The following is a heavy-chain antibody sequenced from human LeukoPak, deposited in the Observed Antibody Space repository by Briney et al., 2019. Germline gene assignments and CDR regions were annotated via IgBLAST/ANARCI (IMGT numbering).Heavy chain of an antibody. CDR3: ARGLWFGELRWSDY. J-gene: IGHJ4*02. CDR2: ISTSSSTI. D-gene: IGHD3-10*01. V-gene: IGHV3-48*02. CDR1: GFTFSSYE. Sequence: SGGSLRLSCAASGFTFSSYEMNWVRQAPGKGLEWVSYISTSSSTIYYADSVKGRFTISRDNARNSLFLQMSSLRDEDTAVYYCARGLWFGELRWSDYWGQGTLVTVSS.